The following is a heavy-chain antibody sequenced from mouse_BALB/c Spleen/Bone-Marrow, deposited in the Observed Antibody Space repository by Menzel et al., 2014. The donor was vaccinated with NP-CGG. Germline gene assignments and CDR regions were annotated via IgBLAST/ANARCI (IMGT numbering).Heavy chain of an antibody. V-gene: IGHV14-3*02. D-gene: IGHD2-3*01. Sequence: VQLQQPGAELVKPGASVKLSCTASGFNIKDTYMHWVKQRPEQGLEWIGRIDPANGNTKYDPKFQGKATITADTSSNTAYLQLSSLTSEDTAVYCCARNGYYVYYYAMDYWGHGTSVTVSS. J-gene: IGHJ4*01. CDR2: IDPANGNT. CDR3: ARNGYYVYYYAMDY. CDR1: GFNIKDTY.